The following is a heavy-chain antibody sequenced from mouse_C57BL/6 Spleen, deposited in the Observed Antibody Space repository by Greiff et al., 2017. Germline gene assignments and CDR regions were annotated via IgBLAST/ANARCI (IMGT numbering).Heavy chain of an antibody. CDR2: INPNNGGT. D-gene: IGHD3-2*02. CDR3: ARTGTAQATGYFDY. CDR1: GYTFTDYY. V-gene: IGHV1-26*01. Sequence: VQLQQSGPELVKPGASVKISCKASGYTFTDYYMNWVKQSHGKSLEWIGDINPNNGGTSYNQKFKGKATLTVDKSSSTAYMQLSSLTSEDSAVYYCARTGTAQATGYFDYWGQGTTLTVSS. J-gene: IGHJ2*01.